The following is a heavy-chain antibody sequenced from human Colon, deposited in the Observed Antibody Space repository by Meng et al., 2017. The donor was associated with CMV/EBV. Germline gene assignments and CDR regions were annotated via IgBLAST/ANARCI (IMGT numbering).Heavy chain of an antibody. CDR2: INWNGGRT. CDR1: GFTFSSYW. Sequence: GGSLRLSCAASGFTFSSYWMHWVRQAPGKGLEWVSGINWNGGRTDYGDSVKGRFTISRDNAKKSLYLQMDSLRVEDTALYYCARDLVPNDSSPYYPGDCWGQGTLVTVSS. J-gene: IGHJ4*02. CDR3: ARDLVPNDSSPYYPGDC. D-gene: IGHD3-22*01. V-gene: IGHV3-20*04.